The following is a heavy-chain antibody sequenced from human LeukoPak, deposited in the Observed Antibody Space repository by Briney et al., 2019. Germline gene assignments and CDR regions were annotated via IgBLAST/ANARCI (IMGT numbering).Heavy chain of an antibody. CDR2: ISYDGSNK. CDR3: ARLIVVPAAPTDY. V-gene: IGHV3-30*04. Sequence: GGSLRLSCAASGFTFSSYAMHWVRQAPGKGLEWVAVISYDGSNKYYADSMKGRFTISRDNSKNTLYLQMNSLRAEDTAVYYCARLIVVPAAPTDYWGQGTLVTVSS. J-gene: IGHJ4*02. CDR1: GFTFSSYA. D-gene: IGHD2-2*01.